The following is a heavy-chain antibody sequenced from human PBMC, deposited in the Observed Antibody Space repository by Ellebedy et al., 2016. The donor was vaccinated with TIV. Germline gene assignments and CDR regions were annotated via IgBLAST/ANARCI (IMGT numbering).Heavy chain of an antibody. Sequence: GESLKISCAASGFTFSSYWMSWVRQAPGKGLEWVANINEDGSDKYYVDSVKGRFTISRDNAKNSLYLQMNSLRAEDTALYYCARGGYDLDYWGQGTLVTVSS. CDR1: GFTFSSYW. CDR2: INEDGSDK. D-gene: IGHD5-12*01. J-gene: IGHJ4*02. V-gene: IGHV3-7*04. CDR3: ARGGYDLDY.